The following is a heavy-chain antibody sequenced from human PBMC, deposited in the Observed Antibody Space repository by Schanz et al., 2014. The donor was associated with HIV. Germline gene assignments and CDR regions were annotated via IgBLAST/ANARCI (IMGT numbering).Heavy chain of an antibody. CDR2: IGSGGGRR. V-gene: IGHV3-NL1*01. J-gene: IGHJ6*02. Sequence: QVQLVESGGGVVQPGRSLRLSCAASGFTFSIYGMHWVRQAPGKGLEWVSLIGSGGGRRYYADSVKGRFSISRDTSKETLSLQMNSLRAEDTAVYYCALVGVWYYYGMDVWGHGTTVAVSS. D-gene: IGHD2-8*01. CDR3: ALVGVWYYYGMDV. CDR1: GFTFSIYG.